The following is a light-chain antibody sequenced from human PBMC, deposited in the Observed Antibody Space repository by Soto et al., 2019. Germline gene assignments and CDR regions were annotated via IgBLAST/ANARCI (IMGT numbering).Light chain of an antibody. J-gene: IGKJ1*01. CDR2: GGS. V-gene: IGKV3-20*01. Sequence: ETVLTQSPGTLSLSPGERANLSLSSSQSVTSTYLAWYQQTPGQAPRLLIYGGSSRATGIPDRFSGSGSGTDFTLTIRRLEPEDSAVYYCQQYGSSPTWTFGQGTKGDIK. CDR1: QSVTSTY. CDR3: QQYGSSPTWT.